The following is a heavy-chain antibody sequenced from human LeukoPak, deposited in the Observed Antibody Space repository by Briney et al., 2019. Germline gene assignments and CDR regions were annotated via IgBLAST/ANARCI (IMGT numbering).Heavy chain of an antibody. CDR1: GFSFSRDS. V-gene: IGHV3-30-3*01. J-gene: IGHJ6*02. CDR3: ARELRHCSGDTCYSTYYFYGMDV. CDR2: ISYDGSNK. D-gene: IGHD2-15*01. Sequence: GGSLRLSCGASGFSFSRDSIHWVRQAPGKGLEWVAVISYDGSNKYYADSVKGRFTISRDNSKITVFLQMNSLRPEDTAVYYCARELRHCSGDTCYSTYYFYGMDVWGQGTTVTVSS.